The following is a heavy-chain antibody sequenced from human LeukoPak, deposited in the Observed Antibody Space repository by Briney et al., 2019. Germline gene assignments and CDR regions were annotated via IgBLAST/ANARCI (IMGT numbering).Heavy chain of an antibody. CDR1: GYSISSGYY. CDR3: ARDRVQLWMHRDGYFDY. D-gene: IGHD5-18*01. CDR2: IYHSGST. V-gene: IGHV4-38-2*02. Sequence: SETLSLTCTVSGYSISSGYYWGWIRQPPGKGLEWIGSIYHSGSTYYNPSLKSRVTISVDTSKNQFSLKLSSVTAADTAVYYCARDRVQLWMHRDGYFDYWGQGTLVTVSS. J-gene: IGHJ4*02.